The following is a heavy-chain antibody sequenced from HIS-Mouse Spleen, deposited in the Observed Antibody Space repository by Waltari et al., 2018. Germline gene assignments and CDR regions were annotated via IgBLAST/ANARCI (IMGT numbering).Heavy chain of an antibody. CDR2: INSDGSST. V-gene: IGHV3-74*01. CDR3: ARDLELDAFDI. J-gene: IGHJ3*02. CDR1: GVTFGRYW. Sequence: EVQLVESGGGLVQPGGSLRLSCPACGVTFGRYWMHWVGQATGKGLVWVSRINSDGSSTSYADSVKGRFTISRDNAKNTLYLQMNSLRAEDTAVYYCARDLELDAFDIWGQGTMVTVSS. D-gene: IGHD1-1*01.